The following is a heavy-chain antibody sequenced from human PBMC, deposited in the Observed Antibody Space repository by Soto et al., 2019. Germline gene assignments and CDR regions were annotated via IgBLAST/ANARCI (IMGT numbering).Heavy chain of an antibody. Sequence: EVQLLESGGGLVQPGGSLRLSCAASEFTFTSYAMSWVRQAPGKGLEWVSAVGSDGGSTYYADSVRGRFTVSRDNSQNTLYLQMNNLRAEDTAVYYCAKGVCGSGTFCHFDYWGQGTLVTVSS. CDR1: EFTFTSYA. J-gene: IGHJ4*02. CDR2: VGSDGGST. V-gene: IGHV3-23*01. D-gene: IGHD3-10*01. CDR3: AKGVCGSGTFCHFDY.